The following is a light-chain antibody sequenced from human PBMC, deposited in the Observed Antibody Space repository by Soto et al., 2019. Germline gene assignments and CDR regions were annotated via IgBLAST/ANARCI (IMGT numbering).Light chain of an antibody. J-gene: IGLJ1*01. Sequence: QSALTQPPSASGTPGQGVTISCSGSTSNIGSNYVYWYQQLPGTAPKLLIYRNNQRPSGVPDRFSGSKSGTSASLAISGLRSDDEADYFCATWDESLNGFYVFGTGTKVTV. CDR2: RNN. CDR1: TSNIGSNY. CDR3: ATWDESLNGFYV. V-gene: IGLV1-47*01.